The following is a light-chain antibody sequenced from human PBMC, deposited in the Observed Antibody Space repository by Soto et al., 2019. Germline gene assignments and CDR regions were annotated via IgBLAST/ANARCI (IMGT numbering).Light chain of an antibody. J-gene: IGLJ1*01. V-gene: IGLV2-14*01. CDR2: DVS. CDR3: SSYTSSSTPYV. Sequence: QPASVSGSPGQSITISCTGTSSDVGGYNYVSWYQQHPGKAPKLMIYDVSNRPSGVSNRFSGSKSGNTASLTISGLQAEDEADYYCSSYTSSSTPYVFGTGTKVTVL. CDR1: SSDVGGYNY.